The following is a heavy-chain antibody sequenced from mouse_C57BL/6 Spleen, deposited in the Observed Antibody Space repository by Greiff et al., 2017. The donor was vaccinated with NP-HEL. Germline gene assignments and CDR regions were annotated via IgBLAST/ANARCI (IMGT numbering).Heavy chain of an antibody. V-gene: IGHV1-81*01. J-gene: IGHJ2*01. CDR1: GYTFTSYG. D-gene: IGHD1-1*01. CDR3: ARMGVLHYFDY. Sequence: VQLQESGAELARPGASVKLSCKASGYTFTSYGISWVKQRTGQGLEWIGEIYPRSGNTYYNEKFKGKATLTADKSSSTAYMELRSLTSEDSAVYFCARMGVLHYFDYWGQGTTLTVSS. CDR2: IYPRSGNT.